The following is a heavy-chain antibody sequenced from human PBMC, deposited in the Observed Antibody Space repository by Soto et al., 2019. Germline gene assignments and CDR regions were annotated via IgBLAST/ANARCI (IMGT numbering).Heavy chain of an antibody. D-gene: IGHD3-22*01. CDR2: IIPIFGTA. CDR3: ARASHYYDSSGYYYSRYDY. J-gene: IGHJ4*02. CDR1: GGTFSSYA. V-gene: IGHV1-69*06. Sequence: SVKVSCKASGGTFSSYAISWVRQAPGQGLEWMGGIIPIFGTANYAQKFQGRVTITADKSTSTAYMELSSLRSEDTAVYYCARASHYYDSSGYYYSRYDYWGQGTLVTVSS.